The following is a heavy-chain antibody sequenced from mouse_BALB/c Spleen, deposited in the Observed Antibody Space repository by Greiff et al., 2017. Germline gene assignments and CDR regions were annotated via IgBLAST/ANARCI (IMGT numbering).Heavy chain of an antibody. CDR3: AREGYRYDEGFAY. CDR2: ISDGGSYT. Sequence: EVKLMESGGGLVKPGGSLKLSCAASGFTFSDYYMYWVRQTPEKRLEWVATISDGGSYTYYPDSVKGRFTISRDNAKNNLYLQMSSLKSEDTAMYYCAREGYRYDEGFAYWGQGTLVTVSA. J-gene: IGHJ3*01. CDR1: GFTFSDYY. V-gene: IGHV5-4*02. D-gene: IGHD2-14*01.